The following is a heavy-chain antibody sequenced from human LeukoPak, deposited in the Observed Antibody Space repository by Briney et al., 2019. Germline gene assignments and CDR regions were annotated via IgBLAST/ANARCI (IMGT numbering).Heavy chain of an antibody. V-gene: IGHV4-34*01. CDR3: ASRYCSGGSCNDY. CDR2: INHSGST. J-gene: IGHJ4*02. Sequence: LETLSLTCAVYGGSFSGYYWSWIRQPPGKGLEWIGEINHSGSTNYNPSLKSRVTISVDTSKNQFSLKLSSVTAADTAVYYCASRYCSGGSCNDYWGQGTLVTVSS. D-gene: IGHD2-15*01. CDR1: GGSFSGYY.